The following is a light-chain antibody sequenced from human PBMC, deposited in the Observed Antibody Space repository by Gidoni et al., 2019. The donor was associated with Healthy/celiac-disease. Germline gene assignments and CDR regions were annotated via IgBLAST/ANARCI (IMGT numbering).Light chain of an antibody. J-gene: IGLJ3*02. CDR1: SSNIGSNS. V-gene: IGLV1-47*01. CDR2: RNN. Sequence: QSVLTHPPSASGTPGQRVTISCSGSSSNIGSNSVYWYQQLPGTAPKLLIYRNNPRPSGVPDRFSGSKSGTSASLAISGLRSEDEADYYCAAWDDSLSGQVFGGGTKLTVL. CDR3: AAWDDSLSGQV.